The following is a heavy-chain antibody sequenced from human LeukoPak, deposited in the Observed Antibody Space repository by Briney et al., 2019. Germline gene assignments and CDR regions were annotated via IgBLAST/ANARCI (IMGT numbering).Heavy chain of an antibody. CDR2: ISYDGSNK. V-gene: IGHV3-30*18. J-gene: IGHJ4*02. D-gene: IGHD4/OR15-4a*01. CDR3: AKDPRYGAFPADY. CDR1: GFTFSGFG. Sequence: GRSLRLSCAASGFTFSGFGMYWVRQAPGQGLEWVAIISYDGSNKYYVDSVKGRFTFSRDNSKNTLYLQMNSLRPEDTAVYYCAKDPRYGAFPADYWGQGTLVTVSS.